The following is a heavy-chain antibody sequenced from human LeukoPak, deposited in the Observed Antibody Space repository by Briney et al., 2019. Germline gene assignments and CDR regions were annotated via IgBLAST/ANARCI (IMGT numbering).Heavy chain of an antibody. Sequence: SETLSLTCAVYGGSFSDYYWSWLRQPAGKGLEWIGRIYTSGSTNYNPSLTSRVTISVDTSKNQFSLKLSSVTAADTAVYYCARDVEDIVVVVAATIHYYYMDVWGKGTTVTVSS. CDR3: ARDVEDIVVVVAATIHYYYMDV. D-gene: IGHD2-15*01. CDR1: GGSFSDYY. CDR2: IYTSGST. V-gene: IGHV4-4*07. J-gene: IGHJ6*03.